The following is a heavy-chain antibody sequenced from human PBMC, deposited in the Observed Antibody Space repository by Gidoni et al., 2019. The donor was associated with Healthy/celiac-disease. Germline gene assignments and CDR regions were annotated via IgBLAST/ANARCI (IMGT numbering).Heavy chain of an antibody. Sequence: QVQLVQSGAEVKKPGASVKVSCKASGYPFTSYDINWVRQATGQGLEWMGWMNPNSCNTGVAQKFQVRGTRTRNTSKRTAYMELSSLRAEDTAVYYCARGGGSQGPANDYWGQGTLVTVSS. CDR3: ARGGGSQGPANDY. D-gene: IGHD3-16*01. J-gene: IGHJ4*02. V-gene: IGHV1-8*01. CDR2: MNPNSCNT. CDR1: GYPFTSYD.